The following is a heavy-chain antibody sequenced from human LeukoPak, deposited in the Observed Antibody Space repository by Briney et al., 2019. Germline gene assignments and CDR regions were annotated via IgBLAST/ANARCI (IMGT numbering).Heavy chain of an antibody. CDR1: GGSISSYY. V-gene: IGHV4-59*01. D-gene: IGHD3-10*01. CDR3: AREAPISDSGNYYKSLGY. Sequence: ASETQSLTCTVAGGSISSYYWSSLRQPAGKGLEWRGYIYYSGSTNYNPSLKSRVTISVDTSKNQFSLKLSSVTAADTAVYYCAREAPISDSGNYYKSLGYWGQGTLVTVSS. J-gene: IGHJ4*02. CDR2: IYYSGST.